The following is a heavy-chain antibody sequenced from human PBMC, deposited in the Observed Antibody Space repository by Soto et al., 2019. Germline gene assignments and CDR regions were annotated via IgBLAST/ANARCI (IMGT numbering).Heavy chain of an antibody. CDR2: IYYSGST. CDR3: ARHGYCSGGSCYPRYYYYYMDV. V-gene: IGHV4-59*08. Sequence: PSETLSLTCTVSGGSISSYYWSWIRQPPGKGLEWIGYIYYSGSTNYNPSLKSRVTISVDTSKNQFSLKLSSVTAADTAVYYCARHGYCSGGSCYPRYYYYYMDVWGKGTTVTVSS. J-gene: IGHJ6*03. D-gene: IGHD2-15*01. CDR1: GGSISSYY.